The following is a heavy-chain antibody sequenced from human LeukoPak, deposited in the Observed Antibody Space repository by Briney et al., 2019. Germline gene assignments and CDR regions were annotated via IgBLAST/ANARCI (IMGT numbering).Heavy chain of an antibody. CDR3: AKVNYYDSSGYLDY. V-gene: IGHV3-7*01. D-gene: IGHD3-22*01. CDR1: GFTFSSYW. J-gene: IGHJ4*02. Sequence: RTGGSLRLSCAASGFTFSSYWMSWVRQAPGKGLEWVANIKQDGSEKYYVDSVKGRFTISRDNAKNSLYLQMTSLRAEDTAVYYCAKVNYYDSSGYLDYWGQGTLVTVSS. CDR2: IKQDGSEK.